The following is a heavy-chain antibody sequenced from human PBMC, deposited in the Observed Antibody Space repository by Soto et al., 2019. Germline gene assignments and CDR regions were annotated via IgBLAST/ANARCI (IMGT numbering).Heavy chain of an antibody. D-gene: IGHD3-16*01. J-gene: IGHJ6*02. V-gene: IGHV4-34*01. CDR1: GGSFSTYY. CDR2: INHSGST. CDR3: TRGWGRYESVWGTPYHYYYGMDV. Sequence: SETLSLTCAVHGGSFSTYYWSWIRQPPGKGLEWIGEINHSGSTNYNPSLKGRVSISVDTSKNQFSLKVTSVTAADTAVYYCTRGWGRYESVWGTPYHYYYGMDVWGQGTTVTVSS.